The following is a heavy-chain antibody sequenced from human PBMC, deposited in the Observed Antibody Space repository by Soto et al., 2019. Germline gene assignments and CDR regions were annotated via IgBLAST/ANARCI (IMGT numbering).Heavy chain of an antibody. D-gene: IGHD3-22*01. Sequence: SVKVSCKASGDTFSNYAISWVRQAPGQGLEWMGGIIPIPGTPTYAQKFQGRVTITADKSTSTAYMELGSLRSEDTAVYYCARERSRYDRSGYYRPDYWGQGTLVTVSS. J-gene: IGHJ4*02. CDR3: ARERSRYDRSGYYRPDY. V-gene: IGHV1-69*10. CDR1: GDTFSNYA. CDR2: IIPIPGTP.